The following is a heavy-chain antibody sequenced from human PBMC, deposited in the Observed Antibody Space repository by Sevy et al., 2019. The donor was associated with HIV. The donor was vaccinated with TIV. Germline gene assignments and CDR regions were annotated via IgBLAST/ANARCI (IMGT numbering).Heavy chain of an antibody. D-gene: IGHD3-22*01. CDR3: ARDLPSAVINPFYYYGLDV. J-gene: IGHJ6*02. V-gene: IGHV3-30*04. Sequence: GGSLRLSCAASGFTFSIYAMHWVRQAPDKGLEWVAVISYDGGVKYFADSVKGRVTISRDNSKNTQYLQMNSLRPEDTAVYYCARDLPSAVINPFYYYGLDVWGQGTTVTVSS. CDR1: GFTFSIYA. CDR2: ISYDGGVK.